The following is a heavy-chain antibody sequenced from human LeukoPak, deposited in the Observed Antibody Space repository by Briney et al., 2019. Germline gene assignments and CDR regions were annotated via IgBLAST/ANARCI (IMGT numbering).Heavy chain of an antibody. J-gene: IGHJ4*02. D-gene: IGHD5-24*01. CDR1: GGAISSYC. V-gene: IGHV4-59*01. CDR3: ARDTADGYNSPGDLFREFGFDY. Sequence: SETLSLTCTVSGGAISSYCWSWIRQPPGKGLEWIGYIYYSGSTNYNPSLKSRVTISVDTSKHQFSLKLSSVAAADTAVYYCARDTADGYNSPGDLFREFGFDYWGQGTLVTVSS. CDR2: IYYSGST.